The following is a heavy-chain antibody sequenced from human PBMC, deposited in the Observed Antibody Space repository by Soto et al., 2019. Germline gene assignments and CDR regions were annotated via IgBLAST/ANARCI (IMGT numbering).Heavy chain of an antibody. Sequence: GESLKISCKGSGYSFTSYWIGWVRQMPGKGLEWMGIIYPGDSDTRYSPSFQGQVTISADKSISTAYLQWSSLKASDTAMYYCARPAYCSGGSCYAFDYWGQGTLVTVSS. J-gene: IGHJ4*02. CDR2: IYPGDSDT. D-gene: IGHD2-15*01. V-gene: IGHV5-51*01. CDR1: GYSFTSYW. CDR3: ARPAYCSGGSCYAFDY.